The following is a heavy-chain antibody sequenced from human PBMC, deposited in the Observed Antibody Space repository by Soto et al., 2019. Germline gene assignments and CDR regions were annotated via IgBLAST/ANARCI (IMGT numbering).Heavy chain of an antibody. D-gene: IGHD6-6*01. Sequence: QVQLVESGGGVVQPGRSLRLSCAASGFTFSSYAMHWVRQAPGKGLEWVAVISYDGSNKYYADSVKGRFTISRDNSKNTLYLQMNSLRAEDTAVYYCARVSSSQAEGYFDLWGRGTLLTVSS. J-gene: IGHJ2*01. CDR2: ISYDGSNK. V-gene: IGHV3-30-3*01. CDR3: ARVSSSQAEGYFDL. CDR1: GFTFSSYA.